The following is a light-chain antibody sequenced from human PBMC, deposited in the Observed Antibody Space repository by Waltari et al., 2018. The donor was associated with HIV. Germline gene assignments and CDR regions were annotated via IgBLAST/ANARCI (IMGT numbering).Light chain of an antibody. J-gene: IGLJ2*01. CDR2: ANI. V-gene: IGLV1-40*01. Sequence: QSVLTQPPSVSGAPGQRVTISCPGGSSNIGAGYDVHWYQQLHGTTPKLLIYANINRPSGVPDRFSGSKSGSSASLAITGLLTEDEAHYYCQSFDSSLTTSGVIFGGGTKLTVL. CDR1: SSNIGAGYD. CDR3: QSFDSSLTTSGVI.